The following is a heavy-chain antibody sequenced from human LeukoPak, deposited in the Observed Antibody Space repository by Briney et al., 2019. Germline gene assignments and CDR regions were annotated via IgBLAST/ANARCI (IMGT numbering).Heavy chain of an antibody. J-gene: IGHJ4*02. V-gene: IGHV4-59*01. CDR2: IYYSGST. CDR3: ARVLRNYYDSSGYYQRTSLFDY. Sequence: KPSETLSLTCTVSGGSISSYYWSWIRQPPGKGLEWLGYIYYSGSTNYNPSLKSRVTISVDTSKNQFSLKLSSVTAADTAVYYCARVLRNYYDSSGYYQRTSLFDYWGQGTLVTVSS. D-gene: IGHD3-22*01. CDR1: GGSISSYY.